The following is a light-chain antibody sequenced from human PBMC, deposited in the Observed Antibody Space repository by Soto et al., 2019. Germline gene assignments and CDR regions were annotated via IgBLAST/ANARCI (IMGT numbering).Light chain of an antibody. CDR2: AAS. Sequence: DIQITQSPSSLSASVGDRVTITCRASQGIRNALGWYQQKPGKAPKLLIYAASSLQSGVPSRFSGSGSGTDFTLTISSLQPEDFATYYCQQSYSTTPTFGQGTKVDIK. CDR1: QGIRNA. J-gene: IGKJ1*01. CDR3: QQSYSTTPT. V-gene: IGKV1-39*01.